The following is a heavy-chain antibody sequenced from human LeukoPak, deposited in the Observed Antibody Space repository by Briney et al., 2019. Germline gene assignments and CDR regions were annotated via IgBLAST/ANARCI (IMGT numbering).Heavy chain of an antibody. CDR2: IKSDGSST. D-gene: IGHD3-10*01. J-gene: IGHJ5*02. CDR1: GFTFSSYG. Sequence: PGRSLRLSCAASGFTFSSYGMHWVRQAPGKGLVWVSRIKSDGSSTSYADSVKGRFTISRDNAKNTLYLQMNSLRDEDTAVYYCARESGYHGSGFDPWGQGTLVTVSS. V-gene: IGHV3-74*01. CDR3: ARESGYHGSGFDP.